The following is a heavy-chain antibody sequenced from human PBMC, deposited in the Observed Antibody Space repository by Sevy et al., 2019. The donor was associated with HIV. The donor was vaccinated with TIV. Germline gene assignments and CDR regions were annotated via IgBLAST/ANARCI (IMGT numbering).Heavy chain of an antibody. D-gene: IGHD4-17*01. Sequence: SETLTLTCAVYGGSFSGYYWSWIRQPPGKGLEWIGEINHSGSTNYNPSLKSRVTISVDTSKNQFSLKLSSVTAADTAVYYCARGNYGDYDYWGQGTLVTVSS. CDR1: GGSFSGYY. V-gene: IGHV4-34*01. J-gene: IGHJ4*02. CDR3: ARGNYGDYDY. CDR2: INHSGST.